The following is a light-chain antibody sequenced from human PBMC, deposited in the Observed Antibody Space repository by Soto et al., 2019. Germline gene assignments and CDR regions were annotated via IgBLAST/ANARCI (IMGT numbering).Light chain of an antibody. Sequence: EIVLTQSPATLSLSPGNRATLSCRASQSVSGYLAWYQQKPGQAPRLLIYDASNRATCIPARFSGSGSGTDFTLTITSLKPEDFAVYYCQQRSNRPSTFGGGTKVEI. J-gene: IGKJ4*01. CDR1: QSVSGY. CDR2: DAS. CDR3: QQRSNRPST. V-gene: IGKV3-11*01.